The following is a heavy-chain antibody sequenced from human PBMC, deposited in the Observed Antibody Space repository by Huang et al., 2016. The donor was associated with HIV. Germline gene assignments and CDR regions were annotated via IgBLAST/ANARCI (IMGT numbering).Heavy chain of an antibody. CDR3: ARECYYDSSGYCFDY. D-gene: IGHD3-22*01. J-gene: IGHJ4*02. CDR1: GYTFTGYY. Sequence: QVQLVQSGAEVTKPGASVKVSCKASGYTFTGYYMHWVRQAPGHGLEWMGWINPNSGGTNDAQKFQGRVTMTRDTSISTVYMELSRLRSDGTAVYYCARECYYDSSGYCFDYWGQGTLVTVSS. CDR2: INPNSGGT. V-gene: IGHV1-2*02.